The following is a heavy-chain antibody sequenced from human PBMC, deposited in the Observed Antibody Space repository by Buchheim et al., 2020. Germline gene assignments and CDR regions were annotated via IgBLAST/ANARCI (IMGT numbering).Heavy chain of an antibody. CDR2: ISYDGSNK. J-gene: IGHJ3*02. V-gene: IGHV3-30*04. Sequence: QVQLVESGGGVVQPGRSLRLSCAASGFTFSSYAMHWVRQAPGKGLEWVAVISYDGSNKYYADSVKGRFTISRDNSKNTLYLQMNSLRAEDTAVYYCAKGCQQLVLDYAFDIWGQGT. CDR1: GFTFSSYA. D-gene: IGHD6-13*01. CDR3: AKGCQQLVLDYAFDI.